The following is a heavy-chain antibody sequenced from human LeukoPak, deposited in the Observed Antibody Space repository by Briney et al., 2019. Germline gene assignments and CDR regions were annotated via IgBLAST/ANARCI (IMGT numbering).Heavy chain of an antibody. D-gene: IGHD3-9*01. CDR1: GFTFSSYA. J-gene: IGHJ4*02. Sequence: GGSLRLSCAASGFTFSSYAMSWVRQAPGKGLEWVSAISGSGGSTYYADSVKGRFTISRDNSKNTLYLQMNSLRAEDTAVYYCAKGGRGNILTGYYIDYWGQGTLVTVSS. CDR2: ISGSGGST. CDR3: AKGGRGNILTGYYIDY. V-gene: IGHV3-23*01.